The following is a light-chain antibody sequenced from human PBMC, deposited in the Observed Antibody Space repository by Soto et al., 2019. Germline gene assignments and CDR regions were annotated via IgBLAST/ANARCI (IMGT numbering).Light chain of an antibody. CDR2: RNN. J-gene: IGLJ2*01. CDR1: GSNIGSNY. CDR3: AAWDDSLSGPV. Sequence: QAVVIQPPSASGTPGQRVTISCSGSGSNIGSNYVYWYQQLPGMAPKLLIFRNNERPSGVPDRFSGSKSGTSASLAINGLRSEDEADYYCAAWDDSLSGPVFGGGTKVTVL. V-gene: IGLV1-47*01.